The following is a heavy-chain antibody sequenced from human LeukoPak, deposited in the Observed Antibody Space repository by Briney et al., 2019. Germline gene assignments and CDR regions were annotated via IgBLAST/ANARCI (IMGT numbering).Heavy chain of an antibody. CDR1: GGSISSYY. CDR3: ARGGISCFDP. D-gene: IGHD6-13*01. Sequence: SETLSLTCTVSGGSISSYYWSWIRQPPGKGLEWIGYIYYSGSTNYNPSLKSRVTISVDTSKNQFSLKLSSVTAADTAVYYGARGGISCFDPWGQGTLVTVSS. V-gene: IGHV4-59*01. J-gene: IGHJ5*02. CDR2: IYYSGST.